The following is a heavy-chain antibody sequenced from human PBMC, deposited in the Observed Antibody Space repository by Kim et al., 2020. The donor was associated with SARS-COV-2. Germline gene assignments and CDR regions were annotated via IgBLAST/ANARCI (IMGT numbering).Heavy chain of an antibody. CDR1: GGTFSSYA. D-gene: IGHD2-2*01. J-gene: IGHJ4*01. Sequence: SVKVSCKASGGTFSSYAISWVRQAPGQGLEWMGRIIPILGVAKYAQNLQGRVTIAADTSASTAYMELSSLRSEDTAVYYCARDEVLPTARYYFDSWGHG. V-gene: IGHV1-69*04. CDR3: ARDEVLPTARYYFDS. CDR2: IIPILGVA.